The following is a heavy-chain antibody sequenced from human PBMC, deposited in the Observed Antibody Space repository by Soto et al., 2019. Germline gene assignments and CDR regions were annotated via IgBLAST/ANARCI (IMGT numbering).Heavy chain of an antibody. CDR2: IKVDGSEK. Sequence: SLRLTCAASGITLSIDWRSWVRQAPGKGLEWLANIKVDGSEKYYVDSVKGRFTISRDNAKNSLYLQMISLRVEDTAVYYCARDIVAKIGGFDYWGLGVLVTVSS. CDR3: ARDIVAKIGGFDY. V-gene: IGHV3-7*01. J-gene: IGHJ4*02. CDR1: GITLSIDW. D-gene: IGHD5-12*01.